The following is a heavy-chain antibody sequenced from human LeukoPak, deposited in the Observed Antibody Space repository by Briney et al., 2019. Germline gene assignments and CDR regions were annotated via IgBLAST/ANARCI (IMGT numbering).Heavy chain of an antibody. J-gene: IGHJ6*02. CDR2: MNPNSGNT. Sequence: ASVKVSCKASGYTFTSYDINWVRQATGQGLEWMGWMNPNSGNTGYAQKFQGRVTMTRNTSISTAYMELSSLRSEDTAVYYCARSKESGYYRAYYYYGMDVWGQGTTVTVSS. CDR3: ARSKESGYYRAYYYYGMDV. V-gene: IGHV1-8*01. D-gene: IGHD3-22*01. CDR1: GYTFTSYD.